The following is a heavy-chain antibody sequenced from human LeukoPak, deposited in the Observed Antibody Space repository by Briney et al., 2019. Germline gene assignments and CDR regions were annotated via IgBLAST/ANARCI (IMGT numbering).Heavy chain of an antibody. CDR3: ARAGAARPPLWYYYYYMDV. J-gene: IGHJ6*03. CDR2: IIPIFGTA. D-gene: IGHD6-6*01. CDR1: GGTFSSYA. Sequence: SVKVSCRASGGTFSSYAISWVRQAPGQGLEWMGGIIPIFGTANYAQKFQGRVTITTDESTSTAYMELSSLRSEDTAVYYCARAGAARPPLWYYYYYMDVWGKGTTVTVSS. V-gene: IGHV1-69*05.